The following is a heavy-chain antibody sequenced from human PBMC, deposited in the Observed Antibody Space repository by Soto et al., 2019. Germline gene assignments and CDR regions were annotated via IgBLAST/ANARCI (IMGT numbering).Heavy chain of an antibody. J-gene: IGHJ5*02. V-gene: IGHV3-7*01. CDR1: GFTFSTYW. CDR2: INQDGSEK. CDR3: SRSLNT. Sequence: GGSLRLSCAASGFTFSTYWMDWVRQTPGKGLEWVANINQDGSEKNYVDSVKGRFTISRDNAKNSLYLQMSSLTAEDSALYYCSRSLNTWGQGTLVTVSS.